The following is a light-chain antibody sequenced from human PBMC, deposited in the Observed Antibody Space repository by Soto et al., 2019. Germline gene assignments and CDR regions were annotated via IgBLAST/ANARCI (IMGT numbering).Light chain of an antibody. CDR2: GAS. V-gene: IGKV3-20*01. CDR1: QSVSSSH. CDR3: HQYGNSYT. Sequence: EVVLTQSPGTLSLSPGERATLSCRASQSVSSSHLAWYQQKPGQAPRLLIYGASSRATGIPDRFSGSGSGTDFTLTISRLEPEDFEVYYCHQYGNSYTFGQGTKLEIK. J-gene: IGKJ2*01.